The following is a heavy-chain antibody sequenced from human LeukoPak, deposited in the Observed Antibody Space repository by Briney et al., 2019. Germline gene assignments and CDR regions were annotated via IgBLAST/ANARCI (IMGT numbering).Heavy chain of an antibody. CDR1: GHTFNGYY. V-gene: IGHV1-2*07. Sequence: ASVKVSCKASGHTFNGYYIHWVRQAPGQGLEWMGWINPHSGDTNYAHKFQGRVTMTRDTSISIAYMELSSLKSDDTAVYYCAREGGSSYGYAYHWGQGTLVTVSS. J-gene: IGHJ5*02. CDR2: INPHSGDT. CDR3: AREGGSSYGYAYH. D-gene: IGHD5-18*01.